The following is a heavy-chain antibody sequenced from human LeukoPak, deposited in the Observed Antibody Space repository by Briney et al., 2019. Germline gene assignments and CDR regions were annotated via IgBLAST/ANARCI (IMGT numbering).Heavy chain of an antibody. D-gene: IGHD1-7*01. CDR3: AREMAGGTTLKRTGMDV. CDR1: GYTLTELS. Sequence: ASVRVSCKVSGYTLTELSMHWVRQAPGQGLEWMGIINPSGGSTSYAQKFQGRVTMTRDTSTSTVYMELSSLRSEDTAVYYCAREMAGGTTLKRTGMDVWGQGTTVTVSS. J-gene: IGHJ6*02. CDR2: INPSGGST. V-gene: IGHV1-46*01.